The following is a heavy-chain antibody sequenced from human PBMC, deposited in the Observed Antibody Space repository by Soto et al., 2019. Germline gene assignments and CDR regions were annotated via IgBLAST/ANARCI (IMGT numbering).Heavy chain of an antibody. CDR3: AREGGDGFDY. V-gene: IGHV1-2*02. CDR1: GYTFTDYY. Sequence: ASVKVSCKASGYTFTDYYVHWVRQAPGQGLEWMGWIDHYSGGTNYAQKFQGRVAMTRDTSISTAYMELSSLTSDDTAVYYCAREGGDGFDYWGQGTLVTV. D-gene: IGHD2-21*02. J-gene: IGHJ4*02. CDR2: IDHYSGGT.